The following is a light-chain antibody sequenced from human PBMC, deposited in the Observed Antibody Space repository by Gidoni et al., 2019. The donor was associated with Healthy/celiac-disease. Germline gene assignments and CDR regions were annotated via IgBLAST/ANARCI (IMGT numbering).Light chain of an antibody. CDR1: QSISSD. CDR3: QQSYSTPPMYT. CDR2: AAS. V-gene: IGKV1-39*01. Sequence: DIQMTQPLSSLSASVGDRVTITCRASQSISSDLNWYQQKPGKAPKLLIYAASSLQSGVPSRFSGSGSGTDFTLTISSLQPEDFATYYCQQSYSTPPMYTFGQGTKLEIK. J-gene: IGKJ2*01.